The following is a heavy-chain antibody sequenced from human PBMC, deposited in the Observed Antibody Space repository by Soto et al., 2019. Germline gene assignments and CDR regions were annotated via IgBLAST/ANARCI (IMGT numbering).Heavy chain of an antibody. J-gene: IGHJ5*02. D-gene: IGHD2-15*01. V-gene: IGHV4-39*01. Sequence: QLQLQESGPGLVKPSETLSLTCTVSGGSISSSSYYWGWIRQPPGKGLEWIGSIYYSGSTYYNPSPKSRATISVDTSKNQFSLKLSSVTAADTAVYYCARFRYCSGGSCYSGDWFDPWGQGTLVTVSS. CDR1: GGSISSSSYY. CDR2: IYYSGST. CDR3: ARFRYCSGGSCYSGDWFDP.